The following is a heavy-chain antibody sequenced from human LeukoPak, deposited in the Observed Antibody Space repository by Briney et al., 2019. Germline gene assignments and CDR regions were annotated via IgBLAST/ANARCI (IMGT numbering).Heavy chain of an antibody. Sequence: ESSQTLSPTCTVSGGSISSGSYYWSWIRQPAGKGLEWIGRIYTSGSTNYNPSLKSRVTISVDTSKNQFSLKLSSVTAADTVVYYCARDRYYDSSGYYYWGQGTLVTVSS. CDR1: GGSISSGSYY. CDR3: ARDRYYDSSGYYY. J-gene: IGHJ4*02. D-gene: IGHD3-22*01. V-gene: IGHV4-61*02. CDR2: IYTSGST.